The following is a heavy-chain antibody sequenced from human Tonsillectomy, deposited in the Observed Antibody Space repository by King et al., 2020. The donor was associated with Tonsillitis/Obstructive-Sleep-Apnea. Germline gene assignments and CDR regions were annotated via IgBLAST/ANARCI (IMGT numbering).Heavy chain of an antibody. V-gene: IGHV3-9*01. CDR1: GFTFDDFA. Sequence: VQLVESGGGLVQPGRSLRLSCAASGFTFDDFAMHWVRQAPGKGLEWVSGISWNSGSIDYADSVKGRFTTSRDNAKNPLYLQMNSLRAEDTALYYCAKDISATSYYMDVWGKGTTVIVSS. J-gene: IGHJ6*03. D-gene: IGHD5-12*01. CDR3: AKDISATSYYMDV. CDR2: ISWNSGSI.